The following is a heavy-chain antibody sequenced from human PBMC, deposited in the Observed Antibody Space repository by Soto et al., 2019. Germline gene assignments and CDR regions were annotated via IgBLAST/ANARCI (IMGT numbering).Heavy chain of an antibody. V-gene: IGHV1-58*01. J-gene: IGHJ3*02. D-gene: IGHD3-10*01. CDR2: IVVGSGNT. Sequence: SVKVSCKASGFTFTSSAVQWVRQARGQRLEWIGWIVVGSGNTNYAQKFQERVTITRDMSTSTAYMELSSLRSEDTAVYYCAAAEITIVRGVIRAFDIWGQGTMVTVSS. CDR3: AAAEITIVRGVIRAFDI. CDR1: GFTFTSSA.